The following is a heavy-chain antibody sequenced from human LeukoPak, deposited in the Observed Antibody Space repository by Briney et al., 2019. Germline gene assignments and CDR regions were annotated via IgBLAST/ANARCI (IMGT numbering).Heavy chain of an antibody. V-gene: IGHV3-9*01. D-gene: IGHD4-11*01. CDR2: ISWNSATI. J-gene: IGHJ5*02. Sequence: GGSLRLSCVASGFTLDDYGMHWVRQAPGKGLEWVSGISWNSATIGYADFVKGRFTISRDNAKNSLYLQMNSLRAEDTALYYCAAGGGYSDAWGQGTLVTVSS. CDR3: AAGGGYSDA. CDR1: GFTLDDYG.